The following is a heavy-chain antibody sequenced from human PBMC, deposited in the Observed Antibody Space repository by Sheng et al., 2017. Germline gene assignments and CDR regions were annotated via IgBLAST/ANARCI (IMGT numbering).Heavy chain of an antibody. CDR2: ISSSGSTI. J-gene: IGHJ4*02. V-gene: IGHV3-11*04. Sequence: QVQLVESGGGLVKPGESLRLSCAASGFTFSDFYMSWIRQAPGRGLEWVSYISSSGSTIYYADSMKGRFTISRDNAKSSLYLQMNSLRADDTAVYYCARDVPGSTSDYWGQGTLVAVSS. D-gene: IGHD3-10*01. CDR1: GFTFSDFY. CDR3: ARDVPGSTSDY.